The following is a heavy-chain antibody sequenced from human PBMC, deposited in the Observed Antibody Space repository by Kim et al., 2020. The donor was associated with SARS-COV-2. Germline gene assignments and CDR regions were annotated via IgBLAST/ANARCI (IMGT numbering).Heavy chain of an antibody. Sequence: SLKSRVTISVDTSKNQFSLKLSSVTAADTAVYYCASTIVVVPAAIDAFDIWGQGTMVTVSS. D-gene: IGHD2-2*01. J-gene: IGHJ3*02. CDR3: ASTIVVVPAAIDAFDI. V-gene: IGHV4-34*01.